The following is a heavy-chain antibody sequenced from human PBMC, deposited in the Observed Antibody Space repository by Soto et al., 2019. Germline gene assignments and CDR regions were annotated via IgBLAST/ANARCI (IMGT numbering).Heavy chain of an antibody. D-gene: IGHD6-25*01. CDR2: IYFTGNT. CDR1: GGSISSSSHF. CDR3: AGQTFTIAAASYGRSNWFDP. J-gene: IGHJ5*02. Sequence: SETLSLTCSASGGSISSSSHFWGWVRQPPGKGLEWIGTIYFTGNTYYTPSLKSRLTMSIDTSKNEFSLRLNSVTAADTAVYYCAGQTFTIAAASYGRSNWFDPWGPGTLVTVSS. V-gene: IGHV4-39*01.